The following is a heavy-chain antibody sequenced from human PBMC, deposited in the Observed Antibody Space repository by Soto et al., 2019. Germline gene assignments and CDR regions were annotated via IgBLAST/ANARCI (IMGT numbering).Heavy chain of an antibody. D-gene: IGHD6-19*01. CDR1: GGNFSSYA. CDR2: IIPIFGTA. Sequence: SFKFCGTTSGGNFSSYAISWVRQAPGQGLEWMGGIIPIFGTANYAQKFQGRVTITADKSTSTAYMELSSLRSEDTAVYYCAGSRWPAGRYYYYYGMDVWGQGTTVTVYS. CDR3: AGSRWPAGRYYYYYGMDV. J-gene: IGHJ6*02. V-gene: IGHV1-69*06.